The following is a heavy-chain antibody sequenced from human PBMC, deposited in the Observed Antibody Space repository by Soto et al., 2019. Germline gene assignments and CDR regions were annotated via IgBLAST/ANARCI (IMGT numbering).Heavy chain of an antibody. J-gene: IGHJ4*02. CDR3: ARDRGKYGGNSGGEY. V-gene: IGHV3-74*01. Sequence: EVHLVESGGDLVQPGGSLRLSCAASEFTFSSYWMHWVRQAPGKGLVWVSRISRDGMTTSYADSVKGRFTISRDNAKNTLYLQMSSLRAEDTAVYYCARDRGKYGGNSGGEYWGQGTLVTVSS. CDR2: ISRDGMTT. D-gene: IGHD2-21*02. CDR1: EFTFSSYW.